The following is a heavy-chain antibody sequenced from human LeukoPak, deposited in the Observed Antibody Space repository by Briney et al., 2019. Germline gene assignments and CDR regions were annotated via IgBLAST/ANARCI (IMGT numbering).Heavy chain of an antibody. CDR2: INHSGST. CDR1: GGSFSGYY. Sequence: SETLSLTCAVYGGSFSGYYWSWIRQPPGKGLEWIGEINHSGSTNYNPSLKSRVTISVDTSKKQFSLKLSSVTAADTAVYYCARRAPRRTGTRRYYYYYMDVWGKGTTVTVSS. V-gene: IGHV4-34*01. J-gene: IGHJ6*03. D-gene: IGHD1-1*01. CDR3: ARRAPRRTGTRRYYYYYMDV.